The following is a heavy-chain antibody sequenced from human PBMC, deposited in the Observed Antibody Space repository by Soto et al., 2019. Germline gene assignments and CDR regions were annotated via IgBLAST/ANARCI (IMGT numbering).Heavy chain of an antibody. J-gene: IGHJ5*02. CDR3: ARGITIFGVVIQRFDP. V-gene: IGHV1-2*02. Sequence: ASVKVSCKASGYTFTGYYMHWVRQAPGQGLEWMGWINPNSGGTNYAQKFQGRVTMTRDTSISTAYMELSRLRSDDTAVYYCARGITIFGVVIQRFDPWGQGNLVTVSS. D-gene: IGHD3-3*01. CDR1: GYTFTGYY. CDR2: INPNSGGT.